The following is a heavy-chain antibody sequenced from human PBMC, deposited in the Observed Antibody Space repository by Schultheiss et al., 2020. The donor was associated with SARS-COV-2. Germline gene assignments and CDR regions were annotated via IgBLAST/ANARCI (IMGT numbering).Heavy chain of an antibody. CDR1: GFTFSSYS. Sequence: GESLKISCAASGFTFSSYSMNWVRQAPGKGLEWVSSISSSSSYTNYADSVKGRFTISRDNAKNSLYLQMNSLRAEDTAVYYCARDRAPVVVAAASHGMDVWGQGTRSPSP. V-gene: IGHV3-21*04. J-gene: IGHJ6*02. CDR2: ISSSSSYT. D-gene: IGHD2-15*01. CDR3: ARDRAPVVVAAASHGMDV.